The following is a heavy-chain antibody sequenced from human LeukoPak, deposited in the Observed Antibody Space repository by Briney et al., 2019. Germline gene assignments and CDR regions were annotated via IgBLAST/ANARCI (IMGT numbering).Heavy chain of an antibody. CDR1: GYTFTNYD. V-gene: IGHV1-8*01. D-gene: IGHD2-21*01. CDR2: MDPNSGNT. CDR3: ARGLADCGGDCFHY. J-gene: IGHJ4*02. Sequence: ASVTVSCKASGYTFTNYDINWVRQAIGHGLEWMGWMDPNSGNTAYTQMFQGRVSMTRNTSISTAYMELSSLRSEDTAIYYCARGLADCGGDCFHYWGQGTLVTVSS.